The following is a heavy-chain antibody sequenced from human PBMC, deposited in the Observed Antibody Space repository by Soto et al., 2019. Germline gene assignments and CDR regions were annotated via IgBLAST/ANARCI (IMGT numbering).Heavy chain of an antibody. CDR1: GDSIRGGGHY. D-gene: IGHD7-27*01. J-gene: IGHJ4*03. Sequence: QVQLQESGPGLVKPSQTLSLTCSVSGDSIRGGGHYWNWIRQFPGKGLEWIGYVYHSGSTHYNPSLRGRLTISIDTSKNQFSLRLISVTAADTALYYCERDTGLAPTVWGYWGHGTQVTVSS. V-gene: IGHV4-31*03. CDR2: VYHSGST. CDR3: ERDTGLAPTVWGY.